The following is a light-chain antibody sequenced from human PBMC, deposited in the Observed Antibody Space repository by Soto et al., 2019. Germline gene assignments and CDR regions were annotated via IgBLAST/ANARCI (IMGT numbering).Light chain of an antibody. V-gene: IGKV1-39*01. Sequence: DTQLTQSPSSLSASVGDRVTITCRASQRISSYLNWYQQKPGRDPKLLIYVASSLQSGVPSRFSGSRSGTDFTLTISSLQPEDSATYYCQQSYSSPLTFGPGTKVNIK. CDR3: QQSYSSPLT. CDR2: VAS. CDR1: QRISSY. J-gene: IGKJ3*01.